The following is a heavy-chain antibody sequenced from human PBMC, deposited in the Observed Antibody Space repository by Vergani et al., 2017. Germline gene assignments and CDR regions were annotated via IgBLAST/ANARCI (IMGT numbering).Heavy chain of an antibody. CDR2: IRYDGSNK. D-gene: IGHD4-17*01. Sequence: QVQLVESGGGLVKPGGSLRLSCAASGFTFSSYGMHWVRQAPGKGLEWVAFIRYDGSNKYYADSVKGRFTISRDNSKNTLYLQMNSLRAEDTAVYYCARNYGDGSYYYYGMDVWGQGTTVTVSS. J-gene: IGHJ6*02. CDR1: GFTFSSYG. V-gene: IGHV3-30*02. CDR3: ARNYGDGSYYYYGMDV.